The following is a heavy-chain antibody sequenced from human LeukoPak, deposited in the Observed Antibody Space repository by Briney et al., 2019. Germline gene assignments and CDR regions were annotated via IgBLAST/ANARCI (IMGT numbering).Heavy chain of an antibody. CDR3: ARVTYYYDGSGYYGDY. D-gene: IGHD3-22*01. CDR1: GFTFSSYW. Sequence: GGSLRLSCAASGFTFSSYWMSWVRQAPGKGLDWVANIKQDGSEKYYVDSVKGRFTISRDNAKNSLYLQMNSLRAEDTAVYYCARVTYYYDGSGYYGDYWGQGTLVTVSS. J-gene: IGHJ4*02. V-gene: IGHV3-7*01. CDR2: IKQDGSEK.